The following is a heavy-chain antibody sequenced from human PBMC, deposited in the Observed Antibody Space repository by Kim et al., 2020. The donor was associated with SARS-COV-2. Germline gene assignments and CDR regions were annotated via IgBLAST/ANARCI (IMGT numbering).Heavy chain of an antibody. J-gene: IGHJ3*01. V-gene: IGHV3-48*02. CDR3: SREHHYTFDV. CDR1: GFIFSTYS. D-gene: IGHD3-10*01. CDR2: VSIGSTGI. Sequence: GGSLRLSCSASGFIFSTYSMNWVRQSPGKGLEWISYVSIGSTGIYYADSVRGRFTISRDDATDSLSLEMNGLKDEDTAPSYCSREHHYTFDVWGPGTMV.